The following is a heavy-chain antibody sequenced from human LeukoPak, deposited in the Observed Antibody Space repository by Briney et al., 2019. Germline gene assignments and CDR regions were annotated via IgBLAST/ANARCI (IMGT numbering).Heavy chain of an antibody. CDR2: ISYDGSNK. CDR1: GFTFSSYA. V-gene: IGHV3-30-3*01. CDR3: ARALYSGYDPLGY. J-gene: IGHJ4*02. Sequence: GRSLRLSCAASGFTFSSYAMHWVRQAPGKGLEWVAVISYDGSNKYYADSVKGRFTISRDNSKNTLYLQMNSLRAEDTAVYYCARALYSGYDPLGYWGQGTLVTVSS. D-gene: IGHD5-12*01.